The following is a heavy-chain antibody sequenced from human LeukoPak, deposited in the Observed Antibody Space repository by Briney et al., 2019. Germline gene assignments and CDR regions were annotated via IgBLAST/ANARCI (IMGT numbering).Heavy chain of an antibody. CDR3: ARGSIGRLPVLGY. CDR2: IYYSGST. CDR1: GGSISSGDYY. Sequence: SQTLSLTCTVSGGSISSGDYYWSWIRQPPGKGLEWIGYIYYSGSTYYNPSLESRVTISVDTSKNQFSLKLSSVTAADTAVYYCARGSIGRLPVLGYWGQGTLVTVSS. J-gene: IGHJ4*02. V-gene: IGHV4-30-4*01. D-gene: IGHD4-11*01.